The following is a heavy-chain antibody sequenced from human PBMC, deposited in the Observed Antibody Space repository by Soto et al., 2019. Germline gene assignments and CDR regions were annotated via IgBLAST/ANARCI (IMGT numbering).Heavy chain of an antibody. Sequence: GASVKVSCKASGGTFSSYAISWVRQAPGQGLEWMGGIIPIFGTANYAQRFQGRVTITADKSTSTAYMELSSLRSEDTAVYYCAVSGSSRRSYGMDVWGQGTTVTVSS. CDR2: IIPIFGTA. D-gene: IGHD3-10*01. J-gene: IGHJ6*02. V-gene: IGHV1-69*06. CDR1: GGTFSSYA. CDR3: AVSGSSRRSYGMDV.